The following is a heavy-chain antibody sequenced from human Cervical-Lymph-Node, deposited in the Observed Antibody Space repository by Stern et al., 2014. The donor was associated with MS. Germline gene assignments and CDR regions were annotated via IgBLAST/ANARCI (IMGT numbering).Heavy chain of an antibody. V-gene: IGHV1-58*01. CDR1: GFTFTSSA. Sequence: QLVESGPEVKKPGTSVKVSCKASGFTFTSSAVQSVRQARGQRLERLGWNVVGSGNTNYAQKFQERVTITRDMSTSTAYMELSSLRSEDTAVYYCAAEPMYYSDSVGAFDIWGQGTMVTVSS. CDR2: NVVGSGNT. CDR3: AAEPMYYSDSVGAFDI. D-gene: IGHD3-22*01. J-gene: IGHJ3*02.